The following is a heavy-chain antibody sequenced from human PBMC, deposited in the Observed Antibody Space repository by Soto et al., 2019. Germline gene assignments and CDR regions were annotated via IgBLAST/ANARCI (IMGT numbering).Heavy chain of an antibody. V-gene: IGHV3-23*01. CDR2: ISGNNEYK. Sequence: DVQLLESGGGLVQPGGSLRLSCAASGFTFSSSVMHWIRQAPGKGLEWVSGISGNNEYKKYADSVKGRFTISRDNFKNTLFLQMNSLRVEDTALYYCATGRYCSSAACLAAEWGQGTLITVSS. CDR3: ATGRYCSSAACLAAE. CDR1: GFTFSSSV. D-gene: IGHD2-2*01. J-gene: IGHJ4*02.